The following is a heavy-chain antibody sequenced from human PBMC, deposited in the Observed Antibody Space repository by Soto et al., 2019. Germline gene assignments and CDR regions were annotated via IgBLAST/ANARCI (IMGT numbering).Heavy chain of an antibody. Sequence: EVQLVESGGGLVQPGGSLRLSCAASGFTFRSYAMNWVRQAPGKGLEWVSYINSGSSTIYYADSAKGRFSISRDNAKNSLYLQMNSLRDEETAVYFCVRDRGYTGYDLEYWGQGALVTVSS. CDR3: VRDRGYTGYDLEY. V-gene: IGHV3-48*02. D-gene: IGHD5-12*01. CDR1: GFTFRSYA. J-gene: IGHJ4*02. CDR2: INSGSSTI.